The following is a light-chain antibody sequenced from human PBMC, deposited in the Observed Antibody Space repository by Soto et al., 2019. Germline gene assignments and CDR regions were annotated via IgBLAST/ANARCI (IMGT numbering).Light chain of an antibody. Sequence: DIQMTQSPSSLSASVGDRVTINCRASQTITNYLHWYQQKSGKAPNLLIYGASTLQSGVPSRFSGSGSGTEFTLTISSLQPEDFATYCCQQSYSTPYTFGQGTKVDIK. V-gene: IGKV1-39*01. CDR3: QQSYSTPYT. CDR1: QTITNY. CDR2: GAS. J-gene: IGKJ2*01.